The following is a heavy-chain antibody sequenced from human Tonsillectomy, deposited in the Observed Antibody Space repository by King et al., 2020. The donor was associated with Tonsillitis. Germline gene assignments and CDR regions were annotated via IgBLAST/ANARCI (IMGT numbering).Heavy chain of an antibody. CDR1: GFTFSNAW. D-gene: IGHD3-10*01. CDR2: IKSKTDGGTT. CDR3: TTGRWFGDLLDY. V-gene: IGHV3-15*01. Sequence: VQLVESGGGLVKPGGSLRLSCEASGFTFSNAWMSWVRQAPGKGLEWVGRIKSKTDGGTTDYAAPVKARFTISRDDSKNTLYLQMNSLKTEDTAVYYCTTGRWFGDLLDYWGQGTLVTVSS. J-gene: IGHJ4*02.